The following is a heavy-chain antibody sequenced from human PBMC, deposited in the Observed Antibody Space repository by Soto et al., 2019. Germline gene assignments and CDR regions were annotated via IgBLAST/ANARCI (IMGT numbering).Heavy chain of an antibody. CDR2: IYYSGST. CDR3: ARRNIVVVPAAMGAWGYYYYYYMDV. CDR1: ISSYY. V-gene: IGHV4-59*08. D-gene: IGHD2-2*01. Sequence: ISSYYWSWIRQPPGKGLEWIGYIYYSGSTNYNPSLKSRVTISVDTSKNQFSLKLSSVTAADTAVYYCARRNIVVVPAAMGAWGYYYYYYMDVWGKGTTVTVSS. J-gene: IGHJ6*03.